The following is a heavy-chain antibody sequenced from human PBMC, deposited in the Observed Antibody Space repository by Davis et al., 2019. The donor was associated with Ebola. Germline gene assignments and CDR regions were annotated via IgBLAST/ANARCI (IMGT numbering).Heavy chain of an antibody. Sequence: ASVKVSCKASGYTFTSYYMHWVRQAPGQGLEWMGWINPNSGGTNYAQKFQGRVTMTRDTSISTAYMELSRLRSDDTAVYYCARGGAIVVVPAATKRDWFDPWGQGTLVTVSS. CDR2: INPNSGGT. D-gene: IGHD2-2*01. V-gene: IGHV1-2*02. CDR3: ARGGAIVVVPAATKRDWFDP. J-gene: IGHJ5*02. CDR1: GYTFTSYY.